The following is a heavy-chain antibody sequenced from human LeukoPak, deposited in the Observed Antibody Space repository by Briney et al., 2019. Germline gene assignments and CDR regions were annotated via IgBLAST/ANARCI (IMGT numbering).Heavy chain of an antibody. CDR2: ISDNSGNT. D-gene: IGHD4-17*01. J-gene: IGHJ6*03. V-gene: IGHV3-23*01. Sequence: GGSLRLSCAASGFTFSSFAMSWVRQAPGQGLEWVSAISDNSGNTYYADSVKGRFTISRDNSKNTLYLQMNSLRAEDTAVYYCARTTVTNPYYYYMDVWGKGTTVTISS. CDR1: GFTFSSFA. CDR3: ARTTVTNPYYYYMDV.